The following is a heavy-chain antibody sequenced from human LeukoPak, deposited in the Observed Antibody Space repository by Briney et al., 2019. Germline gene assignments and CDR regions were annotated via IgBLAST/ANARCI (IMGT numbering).Heavy chain of an antibody. CDR3: ARDLGRYDILTGYTSRWFDP. Sequence: SETLSLTCAVYGGSFSGYYWSWIRQPPGKGLEWIGEINHSGSTNYNPSLKSRVTISVDTSKNQFSLKLSSVTAADTAVYYCARDLGRYDILTGYTSRWFDPWGQGTLVTVSS. J-gene: IGHJ5*02. V-gene: IGHV4-34*01. D-gene: IGHD3-9*01. CDR2: INHSGST. CDR1: GGSFSGYY.